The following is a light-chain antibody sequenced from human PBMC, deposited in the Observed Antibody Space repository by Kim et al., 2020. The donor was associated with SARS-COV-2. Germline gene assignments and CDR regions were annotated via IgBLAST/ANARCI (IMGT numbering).Light chain of an antibody. CDR1: SSDVGAYKY. Sequence: QSALTQPPSASGSPGQSVTISCTGTSSDVGAYKYVSWYQQHPNKAPKLLIYEVNKRPSGVPDRFSGSKSGSTASLTVSGLQAEDEAEYYCSAYAGTNNFVFGTGTKVTVL. CDR2: EVN. CDR3: SAYAGTNNFV. V-gene: IGLV2-8*01. J-gene: IGLJ1*01.